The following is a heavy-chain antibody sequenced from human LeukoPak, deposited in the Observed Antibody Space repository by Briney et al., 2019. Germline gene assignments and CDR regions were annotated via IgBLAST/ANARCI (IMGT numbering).Heavy chain of an antibody. CDR2: ISGSGGST. V-gene: IGHV3-23*01. J-gene: IGHJ4*02. Sequence: GGSLRLSCAASGFIFSKHAMSWVRQAPGKGLEWVSAISGSGGSTYYADSVKGRFTISRDNSKNTLYLQMNSLRAEDTAVYYCAKKYGSGRYYNLVDYWGQGTLVTVSS. D-gene: IGHD3-10*01. CDR3: AKKYGSGRYYNLVDY. CDR1: GFIFSKHA.